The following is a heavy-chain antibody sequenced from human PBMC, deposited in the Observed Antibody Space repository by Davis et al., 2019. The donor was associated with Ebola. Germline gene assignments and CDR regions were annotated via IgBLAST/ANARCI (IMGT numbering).Heavy chain of an antibody. Sequence: PGGSLRLSCAASGFTFSNYAMHWVRQAPGKGLQWVAVVSHSEREKFYADSVKGRFTISRDNSENTLYLQMNSLTADDTAVYYCARAVFHEVLDYWGQGTPVTVSP. CDR2: VSHSEREK. V-gene: IGHV3-30*04. D-gene: IGHD3-3*01. J-gene: IGHJ4*02. CDR1: GFTFSNYA. CDR3: ARAVFHEVLDY.